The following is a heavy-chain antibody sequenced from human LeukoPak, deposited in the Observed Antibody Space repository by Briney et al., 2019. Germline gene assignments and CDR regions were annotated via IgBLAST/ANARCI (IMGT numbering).Heavy chain of an antibody. D-gene: IGHD3-22*01. Sequence: SETLSLTCAVYGGSFSGYYWSWIRQPPGKGLEWIGEINHSGSTNYNPSLKSRVTISVDTSKNQFSLKLSSVTAADTAVYYCARDSGSGYYPNDYWGRGTLVTVSS. J-gene: IGHJ4*02. CDR1: GGSFSGYY. V-gene: IGHV4-34*01. CDR2: INHSGST. CDR3: ARDSGSGYYPNDY.